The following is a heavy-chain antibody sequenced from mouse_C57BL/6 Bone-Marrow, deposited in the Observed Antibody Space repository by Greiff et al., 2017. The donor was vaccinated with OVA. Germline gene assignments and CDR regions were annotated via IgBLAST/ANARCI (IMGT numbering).Heavy chain of an antibody. CDR3: TTRYDYDEGVYAMDY. CDR1: GFNIKDDY. J-gene: IGHJ4*01. Sequence: EVQLQQSGAELVRPGASVKLSCTASGFNIKDDYMHWVKQRPEQGLEWIGWIDPENGDTEYASKFQGKATITADPSSNTAYLQLSSLTSEDTAVYYCTTRYDYDEGVYAMDYWGQGTSVTVSS. CDR2: IDPENGDT. D-gene: IGHD2-4*01. V-gene: IGHV14-4*01.